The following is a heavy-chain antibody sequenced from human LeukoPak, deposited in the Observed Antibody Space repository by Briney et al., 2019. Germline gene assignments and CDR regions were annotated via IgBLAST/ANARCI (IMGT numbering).Heavy chain of an antibody. Sequence: GGSLRLSCAASGFTFSSYEMNWVRQAPGKGLEWVSYISSSGSTIYYADSVKGRFTISRDNAKNSLYLQMNSLRAEDTAVYYCARPRYYYYYMDVWGKGTTVTVSS. CDR1: GFTFSSYE. CDR2: ISSSGSTI. CDR3: ARPRYYYYYMDV. J-gene: IGHJ6*03. V-gene: IGHV3-48*03.